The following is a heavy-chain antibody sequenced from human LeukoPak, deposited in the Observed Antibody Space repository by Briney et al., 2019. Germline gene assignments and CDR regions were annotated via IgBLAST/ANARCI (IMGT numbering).Heavy chain of an antibody. Sequence: GESLKISCKGSGYSFTSHWIGWVRQMPGRGLEWMGIIYPGVSDTRYSPSFQGQVTISADESISTAYLQWSSLKASDTAMYYCAIGSGSYYWVYFDYWGQGTLVTVSS. CDR2: IYPGVSDT. CDR3: AIGSGSYYWVYFDY. CDR1: GYSFTSHW. V-gene: IGHV5-51*01. D-gene: IGHD1-26*01. J-gene: IGHJ4*02.